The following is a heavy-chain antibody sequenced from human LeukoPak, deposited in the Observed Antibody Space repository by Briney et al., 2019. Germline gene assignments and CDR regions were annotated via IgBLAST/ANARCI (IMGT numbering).Heavy chain of an antibody. D-gene: IGHD2-2*01. V-gene: IGHV4-39*01. Sequence: PSETLSLTCTVSGGYISSSSYYWGWIRQPPGKGLEWLGSIYYSGWTYYNPSLKSRVTISVDTSKNQFSLKLSSVTAADTAVYYCARHHWGFTVVVPAALHFRRNWFDPWGQGTLVTVSS. CDR1: GGYISSSSYY. J-gene: IGHJ5*02. CDR3: ARHHWGFTVVVPAALHFRRNWFDP. CDR2: IYYSGWT.